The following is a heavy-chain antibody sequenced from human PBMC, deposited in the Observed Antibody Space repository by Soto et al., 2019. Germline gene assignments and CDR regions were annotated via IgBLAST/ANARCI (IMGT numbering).Heavy chain of an antibody. J-gene: IGHJ4*02. V-gene: IGHV3-23*01. CDR3: AIGASGFYNYFDY. D-gene: IGHD3-3*01. Sequence: EVQLLESGGGLVQPGGSLRLSCAASGFTFTSYAMNWVRQTPGKGLEWVSTISGSGGSTYYADSVKGRFTISRDNSRNTLYLQMNSLRAEDTAVYYCAIGASGFYNYFDYWGQGTLVTVSS. CDR1: GFTFTSYA. CDR2: ISGSGGST.